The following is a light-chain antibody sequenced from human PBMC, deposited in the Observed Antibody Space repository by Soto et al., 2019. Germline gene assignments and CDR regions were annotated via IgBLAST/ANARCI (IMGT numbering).Light chain of an antibody. CDR1: QNINNY. J-gene: IGKJ5*01. CDR3: QQYENLPT. V-gene: IGKV1-33*01. CDR2: DAS. Sequence: DIQMTQSPSSLSASVGDRVTITCQASQNINNYSNWYQQKPGRAPKLLIYDASNLEAGVTSRFRGSGSGTDFTFTISRLQHEDIATYYCQQYENLPTFGQGTRLEIK.